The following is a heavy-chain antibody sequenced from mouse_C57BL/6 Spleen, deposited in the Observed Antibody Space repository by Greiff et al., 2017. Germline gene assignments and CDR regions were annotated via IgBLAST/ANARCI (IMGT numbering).Heavy chain of an antibody. Sequence: VQLQQSGAELARPGASVKLSCKASGYTFTSYGISWVKQRTGQGLEWIGEIYPRSGNTYYNEKFKGKATLTADKSSSTAYMELRSLTSEDSAVYFCARRYYGSSDYAMDYWGQGTSVTVSS. CDR1: GYTFTSYG. CDR2: IYPRSGNT. J-gene: IGHJ4*01. CDR3: ARRYYGSSDYAMDY. D-gene: IGHD1-1*01. V-gene: IGHV1-81*01.